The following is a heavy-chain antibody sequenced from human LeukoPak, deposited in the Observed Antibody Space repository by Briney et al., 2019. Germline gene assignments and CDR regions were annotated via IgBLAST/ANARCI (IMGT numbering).Heavy chain of an antibody. CDR1: GYTFTSYA. Sequence: ASVKVSCKASGYTFTSYAMHWVRQAPGQRLEWMGWINAGNGNTKYSQEFQGRVTITRDTSASTAYMELSSLRSEDMAVYYCVRGAVTTFGWFDPWGQGTLVTVSS. J-gene: IGHJ5*02. D-gene: IGHD4-11*01. CDR3: VRGAVTTFGWFDP. CDR2: INAGNGNT. V-gene: IGHV1-3*03.